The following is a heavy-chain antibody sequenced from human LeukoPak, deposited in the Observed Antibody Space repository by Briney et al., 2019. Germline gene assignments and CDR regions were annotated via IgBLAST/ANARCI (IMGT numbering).Heavy chain of an antibody. J-gene: IGHJ5*02. CDR3: AHRHSGDYYNWFDP. CDR1: GFSLSTSGVG. Sequence: SGPTLVNPTQTLTLTCTFSGFSLSTSGVGVGWIRQPPGKALEWLALIYWDDDKRYSPSLKSRLTITKDTSKNQAVLTMTNMDPVDTATYYCAHRHSGDYYNWFDPWGQGTLVTVSS. D-gene: IGHD4-17*01. V-gene: IGHV2-5*02. CDR2: IYWDDDK.